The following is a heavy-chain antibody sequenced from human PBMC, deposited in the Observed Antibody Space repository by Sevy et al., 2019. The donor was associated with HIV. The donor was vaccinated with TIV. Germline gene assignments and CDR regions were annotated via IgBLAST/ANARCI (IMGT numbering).Heavy chain of an antibody. Sequence: GESLKISCAASGFTFSSYAMSWVRQAPGKGLEWVSAISGSGGSTYYEDSVKGRFTISRDNSKNTLYLQMNSLRAEDTAVYYCAEDYSSSSGLAGGFDIWGQGTMVTVSS. CDR1: GFTFSSYA. D-gene: IGHD6-6*01. V-gene: IGHV3-23*01. J-gene: IGHJ3*02. CDR2: ISGSGGST. CDR3: AEDYSSSSGLAGGFDI.